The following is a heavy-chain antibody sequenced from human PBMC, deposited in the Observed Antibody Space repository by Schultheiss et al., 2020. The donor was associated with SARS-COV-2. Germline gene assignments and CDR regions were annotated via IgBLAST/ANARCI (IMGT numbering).Heavy chain of an antibody. D-gene: IGHD2-2*01. CDR3: KTRFVVVPAATREKRENWFAP. Sequence: GGSLSLSCAASGFTFSSYAMHWVRQAPGKGLEWVAVISYDGSNKYYADSVKGRFTISRDNSKNTLYLQMNSLRAEDTAVYYCKTRFVVVPAATREKRENWFAPWGQGTLVTVSS. V-gene: IGHV3-30*01. J-gene: IGHJ5*02. CDR1: GFTFSSYA. CDR2: ISYDGSNK.